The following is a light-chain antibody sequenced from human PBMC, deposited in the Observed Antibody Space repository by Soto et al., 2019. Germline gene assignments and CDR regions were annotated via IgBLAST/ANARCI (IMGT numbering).Light chain of an antibody. CDR3: QQYDNLPT. CDR2: KAS. V-gene: IGKV1-5*03. J-gene: IGKJ4*01. Sequence: DIQMTQSPSTLSGSVGDRVTITCRASQTISSWLAWYQQKPGKAPKLLIYKASTLKSGVPSRFSGSGSGTEFTLTINSLQPDDFATYYCQQYDNLPTFGGGTKVDIK. CDR1: QTISSW.